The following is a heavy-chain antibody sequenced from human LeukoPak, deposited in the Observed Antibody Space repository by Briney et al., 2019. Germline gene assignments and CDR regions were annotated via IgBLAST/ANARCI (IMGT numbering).Heavy chain of an antibody. D-gene: IGHD3-22*01. V-gene: IGHV3-30*01. Sequence: GGSLRLSCAASGFTFSSYAMHWVRQAPGKGLEWVAVISYDGSNKYYADSVKGRFTISRDNSKNTLYLQMNSLRAEDTAVYYCARAGTTPKLEYYYDSSGYYPWGQGILVTVSS. J-gene: IGHJ5*02. CDR1: GFTFSSYA. CDR2: ISYDGSNK. CDR3: ARAGTTPKLEYYYDSSGYYP.